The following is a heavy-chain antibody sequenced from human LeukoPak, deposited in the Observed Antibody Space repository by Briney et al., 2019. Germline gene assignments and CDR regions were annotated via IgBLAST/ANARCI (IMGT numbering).Heavy chain of an antibody. J-gene: IGHJ6*03. Sequence: GGSLRLSCVASQFSFSDYWMSWARQAPGEGLEWAANIKQDGSEKYYVDSVKGRFTVSRDNAKNSLYLQMTSLRDEDTAVYFCARVWSGSEMFSSDYYYCMDVWGKGTTVTVSS. CDR2: IKQDGSEK. D-gene: IGHD3-3*01. CDR1: QFSFSDYW. CDR3: ARVWSGSEMFSSDYYYCMDV. V-gene: IGHV3-7*04.